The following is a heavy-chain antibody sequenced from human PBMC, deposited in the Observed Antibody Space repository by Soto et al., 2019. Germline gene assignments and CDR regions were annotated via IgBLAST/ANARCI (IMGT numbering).Heavy chain of an antibody. CDR1: GFTFSIAW. V-gene: IGHV3-15*01. Sequence: EVQMVESGGGFWRRGGPLSLSGEASGFTFSIAWMNWVGQAPGRGRGWVGLVKSKVDGETIDYSAPVKGRFGISRDDSKNTVYLQMNSLKIEDTAVYYCATGGLGLDYWGQGTLVTVSS. D-gene: IGHD6-19*01. CDR2: VKSKVDGETI. J-gene: IGHJ4*02. CDR3: ATGGLGLDY.